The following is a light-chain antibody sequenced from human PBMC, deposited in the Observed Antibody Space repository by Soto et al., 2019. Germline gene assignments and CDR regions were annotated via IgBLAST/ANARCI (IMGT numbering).Light chain of an antibody. CDR1: QAISRS. CDR2: GAS. V-gene: IGKV1-9*01. Sequence: IQLTQSPSFLSASVGDKVTITCRASQAISRSLAWYQQNPGKAPKLLIYGASTLQSGVPSRFSGSGSGTEFTLTIGSLQHEDFATYYGQQPNSYPLAVVGGAKVDIK. CDR3: QQPNSYPLA. J-gene: IGKJ4*01.